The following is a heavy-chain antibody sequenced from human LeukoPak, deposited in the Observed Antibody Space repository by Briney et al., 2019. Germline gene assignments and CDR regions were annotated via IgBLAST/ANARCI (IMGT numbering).Heavy chain of an antibody. Sequence: GGSLRLSCAASGFTFSDYYMSWIRQAPGKGLELASYISSSSSYTNYADSVKGRFTISRDNAKNSLYLQMNSVRAEDTAVYYCARHFESADAFDIWGQGTMVTVSS. CDR2: ISSSSSYT. CDR1: GFTFSDYY. D-gene: IGHD3-9*01. V-gene: IGHV3-11*06. J-gene: IGHJ3*02. CDR3: ARHFESADAFDI.